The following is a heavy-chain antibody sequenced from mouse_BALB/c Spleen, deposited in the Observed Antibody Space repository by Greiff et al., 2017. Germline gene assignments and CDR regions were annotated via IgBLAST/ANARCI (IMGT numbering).Heavy chain of an antibody. CDR1: GYTFTSYW. CDR3: ARFRDGYYSFAY. D-gene: IGHD2-3*01. CDR2: INPSTGYT. J-gene: IGHJ3*01. Sequence: QVQLKESGAELAKPGASVKMSCKASGYTFTSYWMHWVKQRPGQGLEWIGYINPSTGYTEYNQKFKDKATLTADKSSSTAYMQLSSLTSEDSAVYYCARFRDGYYSFAYWGQGTLVTVSA. V-gene: IGHV1-7*01.